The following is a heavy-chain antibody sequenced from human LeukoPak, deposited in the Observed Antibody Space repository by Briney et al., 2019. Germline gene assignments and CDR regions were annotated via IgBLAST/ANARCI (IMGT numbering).Heavy chain of an antibody. CDR2: ISYRGTT. CDR3: ARDNEYCSGGSCSLDY. J-gene: IGHJ4*02. Sequence: PSETLSLTCTVSGGSLTSNSYYWVWIRQPPGKGLEWIGHISYRGTTYYNPSLKSRVAMSVDTSKNQFPLKLNSVTAADTAVYFCARDNEYCSGGSCSLDYWGQGTLVTVSS. CDR1: GGSLTSNSYY. D-gene: IGHD2-15*01. V-gene: IGHV4-39*06.